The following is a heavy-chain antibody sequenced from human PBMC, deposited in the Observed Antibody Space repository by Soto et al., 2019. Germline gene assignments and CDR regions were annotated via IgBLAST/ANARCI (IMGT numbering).Heavy chain of an antibody. CDR2: IYHGGSS. V-gene: IGHV4-38-2*01. D-gene: IGHD3-10*01. J-gene: IGHJ6*02. CDR1: GYSISSGYY. CDR3: ARSYGSGSYFDYYYGMDV. Sequence: SETLSLTCAVSGYSISSGYYWGWIRQPPGKGLEWIGSIYHGGSSYYNPSLKSRVTISVDASKNQFSLKLGSVTAADTAVYYCARSYGSGSYFDYYYGMDVWGQGTTVTVSS.